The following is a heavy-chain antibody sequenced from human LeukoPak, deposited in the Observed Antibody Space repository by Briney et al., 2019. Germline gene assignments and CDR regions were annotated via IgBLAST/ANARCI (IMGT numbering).Heavy chain of an antibody. CDR2: IYTSGST. CDR3: ARGEMLYGTFDY. J-gene: IGHJ4*02. D-gene: IGHD2-8*01. CDR1: GGSISSYY. Sequence: SETLSLTCTVSGGSISSYYWSWIRQPAGKGLEWIGRIYTSGSTNYNPSLKSRATMSVDTSKNQFSLKLSSVTAADTAVYYCARGEMLYGTFDYWGQGTLVTVSS. V-gene: IGHV4-4*07.